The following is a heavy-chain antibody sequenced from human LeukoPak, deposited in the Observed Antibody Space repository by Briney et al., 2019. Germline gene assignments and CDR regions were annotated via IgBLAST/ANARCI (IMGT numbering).Heavy chain of an antibody. D-gene: IGHD3-22*01. CDR2: IRQDGSEK. V-gene: IGHV3-7*03. CDR3: ARDYYDSSGYYFYYGMDV. Sequence: GESLRLSCAASGFFLSDYWMNWVRQAPGKGLEWVANIRQDGSEKHYVDSVKGRFTISRDNTKNSLYLQMNSLRAEGTAVYYCARDYYDSSGYYFYYGMDVWGQGTTVTVSS. J-gene: IGHJ6*02. CDR1: GFFLSDYW.